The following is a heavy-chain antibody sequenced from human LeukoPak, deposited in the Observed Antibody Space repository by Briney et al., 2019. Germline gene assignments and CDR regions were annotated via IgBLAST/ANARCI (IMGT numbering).Heavy chain of an antibody. Sequence: VSVKVSCKASGYTFTSYAMNWVRQAPGQGLEWMGWINTNTGNPTYAQGFTGRFVFSLDTSVSTAYLQISSLKAEDTAVYYCARSRGGRYYYDSSGYYFHYWGQGTLVTVSS. J-gene: IGHJ4*02. CDR1: GYTFTSYA. D-gene: IGHD3-22*01. V-gene: IGHV7-4-1*02. CDR3: ARSRGGRYYYDSSGYYFHY. CDR2: INTNTGNP.